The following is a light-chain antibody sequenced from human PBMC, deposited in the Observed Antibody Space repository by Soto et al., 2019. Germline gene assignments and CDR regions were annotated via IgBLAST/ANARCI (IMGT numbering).Light chain of an antibody. CDR2: GTS. CDR1: QSVRKN. V-gene: IGKV3-15*01. J-gene: IGKJ1*01. CDR3: QQFHISRT. Sequence: EIVMTQSPATLLLSTGETATLSCRASQSVRKNLAWYQQKPGQAPRLLIYGTSNRATGIPDRFNGSGSGTDFTLTITGLEPEDFAVYYCQQFHISRTFGQGTKVDIK.